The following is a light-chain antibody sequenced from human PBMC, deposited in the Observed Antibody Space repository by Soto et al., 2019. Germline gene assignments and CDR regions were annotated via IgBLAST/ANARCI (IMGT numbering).Light chain of an antibody. CDR2: DVS. CDR1: SSDVGGYNY. V-gene: IGLV2-11*01. CDR3: CSYAGSSTYV. J-gene: IGLJ1*01. Sequence: QSVLTQPRSVSGSPGQSVTISCTGTSSDVGGYNYVSWYQQHPGKAPKLMIYDVSKRPSGVPDRFSGSKSGNTASLTISGLRAEDEADYYCCSYAGSSTYVFGXGTKVTVL.